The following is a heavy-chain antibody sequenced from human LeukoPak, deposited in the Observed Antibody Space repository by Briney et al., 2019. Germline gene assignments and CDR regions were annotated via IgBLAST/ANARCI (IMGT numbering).Heavy chain of an antibody. D-gene: IGHD6-19*01. Sequence: GGSLRLSCAASGFTFSSYEMNWVRQAPGKGLEWVSYISSSGSTIYYADSVKGRFTISRDNAKNSLYLQMNSLRAEDTAVYYSARVWSSSGWENWGQGTLVTVSS. V-gene: IGHV3-48*03. J-gene: IGHJ4*02. CDR3: ARVWSSSGWEN. CDR2: ISSSGSTI. CDR1: GFTFSSYE.